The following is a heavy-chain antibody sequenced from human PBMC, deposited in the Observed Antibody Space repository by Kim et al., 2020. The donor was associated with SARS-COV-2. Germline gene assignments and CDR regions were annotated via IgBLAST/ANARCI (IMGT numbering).Heavy chain of an antibody. CDR2: ISGSGGDT. V-gene: IGHV3-23*01. Sequence: GGSLRLSCAASGFTFSSYAMSWVRQAPGKGLDWVSSISGSGGDTYYADSVKGRFTISRDNSKNTLYLQMDSLRADDTAVYYCASPVLGVGGGSWQPFEYWGHGTLVTVSS. CDR3: ASPVLGVGGGSWQPFEY. D-gene: IGHD6-13*01. J-gene: IGHJ4*01. CDR1: GFTFSSYA.